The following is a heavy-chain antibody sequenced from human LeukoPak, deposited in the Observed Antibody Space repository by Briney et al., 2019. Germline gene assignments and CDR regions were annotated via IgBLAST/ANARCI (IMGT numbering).Heavy chain of an antibody. D-gene: IGHD1-26*01. CDR3: AKGPAHSLGASSPEV. V-gene: IGHV3-9*03. Sequence: GRSLRLSCAASGFTFDDYAMHWVRQAPGRGLEWVSGISWNSGSIGYADSVKGRFTISRDNAKNSLYLQMNSLRAEDMALYYCAKGPAHSLGASSPEVWGQGTMVTVSS. CDR1: GFTFDDYA. J-gene: IGHJ3*01. CDR2: ISWNSGSI.